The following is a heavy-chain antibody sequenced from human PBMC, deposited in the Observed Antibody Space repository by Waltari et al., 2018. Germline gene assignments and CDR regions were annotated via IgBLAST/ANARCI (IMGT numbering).Heavy chain of an antibody. CDR3: ARGAGPDTAMYYYYYDMDV. J-gene: IGHJ6*03. V-gene: IGHV4-59*01. Sequence: QVQLQESGPGLVKPSETLSLTCTVSGGSISSYYWSWIRQPPGKGLEWIGYIYYSGSTNYNPSLKSRVTISVDTSKNQFSLKLSSVTAADTAVYYCARGAGPDTAMYYYYYDMDVWGKGTTVTISS. CDR2: IYYSGST. CDR1: GGSISSYY. D-gene: IGHD5-18*01.